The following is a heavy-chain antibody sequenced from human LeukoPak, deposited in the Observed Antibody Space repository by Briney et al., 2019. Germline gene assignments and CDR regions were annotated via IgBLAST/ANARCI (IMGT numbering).Heavy chain of an antibody. D-gene: IGHD6-13*01. CDR3: AKVPYSSSSNFDY. J-gene: IGHJ4*02. V-gene: IGHV3-23*01. CDR1: GFTFSSYA. CDR2: ISGSGGST. Sequence: GGSLRLSCAASGFTFSSYAMSWVRQAPGKGLEWVSAISGSGGSTYYADSVKGRFTISRDNSKNTLYLQMTSLRAEDTAVYYCAKVPYSSSSNFDYWGQGTLVTVPS.